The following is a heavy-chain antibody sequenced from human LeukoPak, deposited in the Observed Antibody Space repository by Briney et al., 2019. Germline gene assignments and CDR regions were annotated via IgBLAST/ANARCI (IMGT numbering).Heavy chain of an antibody. CDR2: IIPIFGTA. CDR1: GGTFSSYA. J-gene: IGHJ4*02. CDR3: ARTPTIFGVVYYFDY. Sequence: GASVKVSCKASGGTFSSYAISWVRQAPGQGLEWMGGIIPIFGTANYAQKFQGRVTITADESTSTAYMELSSLRSEDTAVYYCARTPTIFGVVYYFDYWGQGTLVTVSS. D-gene: IGHD3-3*01. V-gene: IGHV1-69*13.